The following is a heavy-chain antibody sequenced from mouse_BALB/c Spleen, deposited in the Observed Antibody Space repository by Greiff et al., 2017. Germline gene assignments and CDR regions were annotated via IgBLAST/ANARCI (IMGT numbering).Heavy chain of an antibody. CDR3: ARTPYYRYSDYYAMDY. V-gene: IGHV14-3*02. CDR1: GFNIKDTY. Sequence: VQLQQSGAELVKPGASVKLSCTASGFNIKDTYMHWVKQRPEQGLEWIGRIDPANGNTKYDPKFQGKATITADTSSNTAYLQLSSLTSEDTAVYYCARTPYYRYSDYYAMDYWGQGTSVTVSS. J-gene: IGHJ4*01. CDR2: IDPANGNT. D-gene: IGHD2-14*01.